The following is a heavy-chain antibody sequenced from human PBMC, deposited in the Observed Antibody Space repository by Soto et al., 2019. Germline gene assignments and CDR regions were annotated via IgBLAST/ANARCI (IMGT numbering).Heavy chain of an antibody. Sequence: SQTLSLTCVGSGDTVSRNSFAWNCVSQSPSRGLEWLGRTYYRSRWYSDYAVSVRSRIDINADTSKNQVSLQPNSVTPEDTAVYYCARSEEDSDYYYYVMDVWGQGTTVTVSS. V-gene: IGHV6-1*01. CDR3: ARSEEDSDYYYYVMDV. CDR1: GDTVSRNSFA. CDR2: TYYRSRWYS. J-gene: IGHJ6*02. D-gene: IGHD2-15*01.